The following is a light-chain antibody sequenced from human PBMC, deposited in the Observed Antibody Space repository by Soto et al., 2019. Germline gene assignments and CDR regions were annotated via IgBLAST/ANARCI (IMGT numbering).Light chain of an antibody. J-gene: IGLJ1*01. CDR3: SSYTGSRTLV. Sequence: QSVLTQPPSASGTPGQRVTISCSGSSSNIGSNTVNWYQQLPGTAPKLLIYSNNQRPSGVPDRFSGSKSGTSASLAISGLQSEDEADYYCSSYTGSRTLVFGTGTKVTVL. V-gene: IGLV1-44*01. CDR1: SSNIGSNT. CDR2: SNN.